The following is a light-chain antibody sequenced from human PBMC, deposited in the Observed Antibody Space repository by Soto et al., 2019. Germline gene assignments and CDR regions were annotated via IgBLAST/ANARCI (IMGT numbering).Light chain of an antibody. CDR3: QQLHDSPWT. J-gene: IGKJ1*01. Sequence: DIVMTQSPDSLAVSLGERANISCRSSQAVLNTSTNKNYLAWYQQKPGQPPQLLIYWASTRESGVPDRFSGSGSGTDFTLTIGSLQAEDVARYYCQQLHDSPWTFGQGTKVEIK. CDR2: WAS. CDR1: QAVLNTSTNKNY. V-gene: IGKV4-1*01.